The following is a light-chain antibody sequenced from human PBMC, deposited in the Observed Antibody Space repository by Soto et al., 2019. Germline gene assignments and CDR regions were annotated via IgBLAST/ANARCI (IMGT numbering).Light chain of an antibody. Sequence: EIVMTQSPATLSVSPGEGATLSCRASQSVSNNLAWYQQKPGQPPRLLIYGASNRAAGVAARFSGSGSGTEFTLTITSLQSEDFAVYYCQQYDNWPPLTFGGWTRVDIK. CDR2: GAS. CDR1: QSVSNN. V-gene: IGKV3-15*01. J-gene: IGKJ4*01. CDR3: QQYDNWPPLT.